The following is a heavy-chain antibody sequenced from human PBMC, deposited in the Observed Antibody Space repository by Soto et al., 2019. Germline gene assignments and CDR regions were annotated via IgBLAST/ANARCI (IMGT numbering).Heavy chain of an antibody. CDR3: ERDSTTSYYYDSSGYLDY. Sequence: QVQLAESGGGVVQPGRSLRLSCAASGFTFSSYAMHWVRQAPGKGLGWVAVLSYDGSNKYYADSVKGRFTISRDNSKNALYLQMNSLRAEDTAVYYCERDSTTSYYYDSSGYLDYWGQGTLVTVSS. D-gene: IGHD3-22*01. J-gene: IGHJ4*02. V-gene: IGHV3-30-3*01. CDR2: LSYDGSNK. CDR1: GFTFSSYA.